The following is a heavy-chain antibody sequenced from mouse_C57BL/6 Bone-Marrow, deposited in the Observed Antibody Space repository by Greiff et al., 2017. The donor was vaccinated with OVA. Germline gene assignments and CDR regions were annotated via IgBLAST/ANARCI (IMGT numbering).Heavy chain of an antibody. CDR3: ARGYYGSSVFDY. Sequence: QVQLQQSGAELARPGASVKLSCKASGSTFTSYGISWVKQRTGQGLEWIGEIYPRSGNTYYNEKLKGKATLTADKSSSTAYMELRSLTSEDSSVYFCARGYYGSSVFDYWGQGTTLTVSS. V-gene: IGHV1-81*01. CDR1: GSTFTSYG. D-gene: IGHD1-1*01. J-gene: IGHJ2*01. CDR2: IYPRSGNT.